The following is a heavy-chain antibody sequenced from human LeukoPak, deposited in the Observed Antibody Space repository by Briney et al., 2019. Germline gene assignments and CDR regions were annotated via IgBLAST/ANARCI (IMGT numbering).Heavy chain of an antibody. J-gene: IGHJ6*03. V-gene: IGHV4-39*07. Sequence: SETLSLTCSVASGSIISNNDYWGWIRQPPWKGLEWIATIHYSGRTYYNPSLKSRGTISVDTSQNQFSLRLSSVTAADTAVYYCARILARQFPSFSDSSPYTYYYMDVWGQGTTVTVSS. CDR2: IHYSGRT. CDR3: ARILARQFPSFSDSSPYTYYYMDV. CDR1: SGSIISNNDY. D-gene: IGHD2/OR15-2a*01.